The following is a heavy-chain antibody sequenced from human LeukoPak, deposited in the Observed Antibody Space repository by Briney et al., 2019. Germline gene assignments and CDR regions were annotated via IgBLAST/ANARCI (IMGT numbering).Heavy chain of an antibody. D-gene: IGHD3-9*01. CDR2: IKEDGSEK. CDR3: ARDHRGYYDILTSDAFDI. Sequence: GGSLRLSCAASGFTFGTYWMSWVRQAPGKGLEWVANIKEDGSEKYYVDSVKGRFTISRDNAKNSLYLQVNTLRAEDTAVYFCARDHRGYYDILTSDAFDIWGQGTMVTVSS. CDR1: GFTFGTYW. J-gene: IGHJ3*02. V-gene: IGHV3-7*01.